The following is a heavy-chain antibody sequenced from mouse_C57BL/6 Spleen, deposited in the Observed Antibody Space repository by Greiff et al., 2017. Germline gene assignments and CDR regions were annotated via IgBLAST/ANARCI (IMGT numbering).Heavy chain of an antibody. CDR3: ARSEIPDYYGSRYFDY. V-gene: IGHV1-77*01. CDR1: GYTFTDYY. J-gene: IGHJ2*01. Sequence: VQLQQSGAELVKPGASVKISCKASGYTFTDYYINWVKQRPGQGLEWIGKIGPGSGSTYYNEKFKGKATLTADKSSSTAYMQLSSLTSEDSAVYFCARSEIPDYYGSRYFDYWGQGTTLTVSS. D-gene: IGHD1-1*01. CDR2: IGPGSGST.